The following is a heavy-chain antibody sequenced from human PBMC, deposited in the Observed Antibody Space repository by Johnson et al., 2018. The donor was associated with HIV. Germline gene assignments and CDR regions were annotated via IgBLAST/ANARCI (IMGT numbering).Heavy chain of an antibody. D-gene: IGHD2-15*01. V-gene: IGHV3-30*04. J-gene: IGHJ3*02. CDR1: GFTFSSYA. CDR2: ISYDGSIK. Sequence: QVQLVESGGGLVQPGGSLRLSCAASGFTFSSYAMHWVRQAPGKGLEWVAVISYDGSIKYYADSVKGRFTISRDNSKNTLYLQMNSQRAEDTAVYYCSKDQFHKGGGSLVDGFDIWGQGTMVTVSS. CDR3: SKDQFHKGGGSLVDGFDI.